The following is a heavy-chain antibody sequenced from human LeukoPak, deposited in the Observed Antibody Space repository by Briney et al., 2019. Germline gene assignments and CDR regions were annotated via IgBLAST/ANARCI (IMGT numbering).Heavy chain of an antibody. CDR3: ARDGFAAAGSPIDY. Sequence: ASVKVSCKASGYTFTSYAMHWVRQAPGQRLEWMGWISAYNGNTNYAQKLQGRVTMTTDTSTSTAYMELRSLRSGDTAVYYCARDGFAAAGSPIDYWGQGTLVTVSS. V-gene: IGHV1-18*01. D-gene: IGHD6-13*01. CDR1: GYTFTSYA. CDR2: ISAYNGNT. J-gene: IGHJ4*02.